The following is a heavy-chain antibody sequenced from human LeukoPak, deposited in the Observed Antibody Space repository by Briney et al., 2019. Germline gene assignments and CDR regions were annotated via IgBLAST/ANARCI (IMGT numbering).Heavy chain of an antibody. CDR3: ARVYVNSGSYYRPLHYFDY. CDR1: GGSISSGGYY. V-gene: IGHV4-31*03. CDR2: LYYSGST. J-gene: IGHJ4*02. D-gene: IGHD3-10*01. Sequence: SQTLSLTCTVSGGSISSGGYYWSWIRQHPGKGLVWLGHLYYSGSTYYNPSLKSRITISVDTSKNQFSLSLSSVTAADTAVYYCARVYVNSGSYYRPLHYFDYWGQGTLVTVSS.